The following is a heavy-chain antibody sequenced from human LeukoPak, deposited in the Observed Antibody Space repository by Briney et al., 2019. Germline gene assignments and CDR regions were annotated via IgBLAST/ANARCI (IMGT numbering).Heavy chain of an antibody. V-gene: IGHV3-33*01. J-gene: IGHJ6*02. CDR3: ARVGSGPYGIDV. CDR2: IWYDGSNK. CDR1: GFTFSSYA. Sequence: GRSLRLSCAASGFTFSSYAMHWVRQAPGKGLEWVAVIWYDGSNKYYADSVKGRFTLSRDHSKNTLYLQMKSLRAEDTAVYYCARVGSGPYGIDVWGQGTTVTVSS. D-gene: IGHD3-10*01.